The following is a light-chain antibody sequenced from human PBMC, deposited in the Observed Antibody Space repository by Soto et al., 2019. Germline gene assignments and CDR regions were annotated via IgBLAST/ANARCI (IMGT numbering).Light chain of an antibody. CDR1: SSNIGAGYD. V-gene: IGLV1-40*01. Sequence: QSVLTQPPSVSGAPGQRVTISCIGSSSNIGAGYDVHWFQQLPGAAPRLLIYGNINRPSGVPDRFSGSKSGTSASLAITGLLAEDEADYYCQSYDNSLSGSAVVFGGGTKLTVL. CDR2: GNI. CDR3: QSYDNSLSGSAVV. J-gene: IGLJ2*01.